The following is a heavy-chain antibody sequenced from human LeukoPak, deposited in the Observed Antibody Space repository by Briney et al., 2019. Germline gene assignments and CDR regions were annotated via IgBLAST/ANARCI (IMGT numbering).Heavy chain of an antibody. D-gene: IGHD5-12*01. Sequence: GGSLRLSCAASGFTFSSYSMNWVRQAPGKGLEWVSSISSSSSYIYYADSVKGRFTISRDNSKNTLYLQMNSLRAEDTAVYYCAKDRGYSGYDYATIDYWGQGTLVTVSS. J-gene: IGHJ4*02. CDR2: ISSSSSYI. V-gene: IGHV3-21*04. CDR3: AKDRGYSGYDYATIDY. CDR1: GFTFSSYS.